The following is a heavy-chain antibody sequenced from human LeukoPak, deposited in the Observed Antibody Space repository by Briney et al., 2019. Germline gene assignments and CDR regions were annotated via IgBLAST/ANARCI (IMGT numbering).Heavy chain of an antibody. CDR1: GFTFSSYW. CDR3: ARADCSSTSCFQFDY. CDR2: IKQDGSEK. J-gene: IGHJ4*02. D-gene: IGHD2-2*01. V-gene: IGHV3-7*03. Sequence: GGSLRLSCAASGFTFSSYWMSWVRQAPGKGLEWVSNIKQDGSEKYYVDSVKGRFTISRDNAKNSLYLQMNSLRAEDTAVYYCARADCSSTSCFQFDYWGQGTLVTVSS.